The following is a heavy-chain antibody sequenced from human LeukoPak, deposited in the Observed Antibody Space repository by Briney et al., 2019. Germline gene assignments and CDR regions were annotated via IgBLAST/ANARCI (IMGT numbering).Heavy chain of an antibody. D-gene: IGHD3-10*01. Sequence: SGTLSLTCAVSGGSISSSNWWSWVRRPPGKGLEWIGEIYHSGSTNYNPSLKSRVTISVDKSKNQFSLKLSSATAANTAVYYCARVAYYYGSGPPDAFDIWGQGTMVTVSS. CDR2: IYHSGST. CDR3: ARVAYYYGSGPPDAFDI. J-gene: IGHJ3*02. CDR1: GGSISSSNW. V-gene: IGHV4-4*02.